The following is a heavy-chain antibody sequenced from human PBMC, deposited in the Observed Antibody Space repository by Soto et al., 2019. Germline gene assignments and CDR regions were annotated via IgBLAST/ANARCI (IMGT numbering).Heavy chain of an antibody. D-gene: IGHD3-9*01. V-gene: IGHV1-46*01. Sequence: ASVKVSCKASGYTFTSYYMHWVRQAPGQGLEWTGIINPSGGSTSYAQKFQGRVTMTRDTSTSTVYMELSSLRSEDTAVYYCARVSGFYYYGMDVWGQGTTVTVSS. CDR3: ARVSGFYYYGMDV. CDR1: GYTFTSYY. J-gene: IGHJ6*02. CDR2: INPSGGST.